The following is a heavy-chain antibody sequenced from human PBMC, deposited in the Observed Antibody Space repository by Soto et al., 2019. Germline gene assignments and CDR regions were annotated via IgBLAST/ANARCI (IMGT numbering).Heavy chain of an antibody. D-gene: IGHD3-22*01. V-gene: IGHV3-49*04. CDR2: IGSKAYGGTT. CDR1: GFTFGDYA. CDR3: TSYDYYDSSGSNLSEGTTDY. J-gene: IGHJ4*02. Sequence: GGSLRLSCTASGFTFGDYAMSWVRQAPGKGLEWVGFIGSKAYGGTTEYAASVKGRFTISRDDSKSIAYLQMNSLKTEDTAVYYCTSYDYYDSSGSNLSEGTTDYWGQGTLVTVSS.